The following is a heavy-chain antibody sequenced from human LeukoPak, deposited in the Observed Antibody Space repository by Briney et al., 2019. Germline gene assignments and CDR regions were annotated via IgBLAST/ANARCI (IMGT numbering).Heavy chain of an antibody. CDR1: GYSISSGYY. V-gene: IGHV4-38-2*01. CDR2: IYHSGST. CDR3: ARVRGYCSSTICYRYYFDY. Sequence: SETLSLACAVSGYSISSGYYWGWIRQPPGKGLEWIGTIYHSGSTYYNPSLKSRVTISVDTSKNQFSLKLTSVTAADTAVYYCARVRGYCSSTICYRYYFDYWGQGTLVTVSS. J-gene: IGHJ4*02. D-gene: IGHD2-2*01.